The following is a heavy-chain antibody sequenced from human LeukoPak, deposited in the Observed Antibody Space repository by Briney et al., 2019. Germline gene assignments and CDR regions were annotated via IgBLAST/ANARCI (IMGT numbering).Heavy chain of an antibody. V-gene: IGHV3-74*01. CDR3: ARAGNFRFDY. D-gene: IGHD1-7*01. J-gene: IGHJ4*02. CDR2: MNGDGSTI. CDR1: GFTFSSSW. Sequence: GGSLRLSCAVSGFTFSSSWIHWVRQGPGKGLVWVARMNGDGSTINYADSVKGRFTISRDNAKNTGYLQMSSLRDEDTAIYYCARAGNFRFDYWGQGTLVTVSS.